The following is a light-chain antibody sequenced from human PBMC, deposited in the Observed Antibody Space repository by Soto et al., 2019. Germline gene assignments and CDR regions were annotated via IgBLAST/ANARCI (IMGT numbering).Light chain of an antibody. V-gene: IGLV1-44*01. J-gene: IGLJ3*02. Sequence: QAVVTQPPSASGTPGQRVTISCSGRSSNIGSNAVNWYQQFPGRAPKVLIYNNNERPSGVPDRFSGSKSGTSASLAISGLQSDDEADYYCATWDDGLNGWVFSGGTQLTVL. CDR2: NNN. CDR1: SSNIGSNA. CDR3: ATWDDGLNGWV.